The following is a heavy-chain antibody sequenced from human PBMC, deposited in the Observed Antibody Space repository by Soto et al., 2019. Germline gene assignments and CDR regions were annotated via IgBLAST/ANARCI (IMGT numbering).Heavy chain of an antibody. CDR2: ISPNSNYR. Sequence: QIQLVESGGGLVKPGGALRLSCEASGFTFSDFYMSWIRLAPGKGLEWLSYISPNSNYREYAESVKGRHTISRDNAKNTLSRQLNSLRVEYTAVYYCVRCCGSGQFDPWCQGAHVSVSS. CDR1: GFTFSDFY. CDR3: VRCCGSGQFDP. V-gene: IGHV3-11*06. D-gene: IGHD2-21*01. J-gene: IGHJ5*02.